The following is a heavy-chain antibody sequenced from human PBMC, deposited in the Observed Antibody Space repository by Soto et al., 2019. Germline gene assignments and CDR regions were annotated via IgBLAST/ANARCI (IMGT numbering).Heavy chain of an antibody. Sequence: PSETLSLTCAVSGGSISSGGYSWGWIRQPPGKGLEWIGYIYHSGSTYYNPSLKSRVTISVDRSKNQFSLKLSSVTAADTAVYYCARDPGGNWFDPWGQGTLVTVSS. CDR3: ARDPGGNWFDP. J-gene: IGHJ5*02. CDR1: GGSISSGGYS. V-gene: IGHV4-30-2*01. CDR2: IYHSGST.